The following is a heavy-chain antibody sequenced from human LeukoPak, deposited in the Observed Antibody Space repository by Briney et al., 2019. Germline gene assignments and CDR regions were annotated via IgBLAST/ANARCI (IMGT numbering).Heavy chain of an antibody. V-gene: IGHV4-31*03. CDR3: ARDSPAAFDI. Sequence: SKTLSLTCTVSGGSISSGGYYWSWIRQHPGKGLEWIGYIYYSGSTYYNPSLKSRVTISVDTSKNQFSLKLSSVTAADTAVYYCARDSPAAFDIWGQGTMVTVSS. J-gene: IGHJ3*02. CDR1: GGSISSGGYY. CDR2: IYYSGST.